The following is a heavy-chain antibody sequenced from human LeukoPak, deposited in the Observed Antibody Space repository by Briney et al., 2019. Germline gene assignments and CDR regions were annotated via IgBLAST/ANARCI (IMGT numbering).Heavy chain of an antibody. CDR3: ARGSPLLWFGELISFHYYYGMDV. V-gene: IGHV1-46*01. CDR1: GYTFTSYY. Sequence: ASVKVSCKASGYTFTSYYMHWVRQAPGQGLECMGIINPSGGSTSYAQKFQGRVTMTRDTSTSTVYMELSSLRSEDTAVYYCARGSPLLWFGELISFHYYYGMDVWGQGTTVTVSS. CDR2: INPSGGST. J-gene: IGHJ6*02. D-gene: IGHD3-10*01.